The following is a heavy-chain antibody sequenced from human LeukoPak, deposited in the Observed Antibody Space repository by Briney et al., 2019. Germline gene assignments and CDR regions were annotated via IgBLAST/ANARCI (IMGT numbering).Heavy chain of an antibody. Sequence: PSETLSLTCAVYGGSFSGYYWSWIRQPPGKGLEWIGEINHSGSTNYNPSLKSRVTISVDTSKNQFSLKLSSVTAADTAVYYCARGVDTAMVRYFDYWGQGTLVTVSS. J-gene: IGHJ4*02. D-gene: IGHD5-18*01. CDR1: GGSFSGYY. CDR3: ARGVDTAMVRYFDY. CDR2: INHSGST. V-gene: IGHV4-34*01.